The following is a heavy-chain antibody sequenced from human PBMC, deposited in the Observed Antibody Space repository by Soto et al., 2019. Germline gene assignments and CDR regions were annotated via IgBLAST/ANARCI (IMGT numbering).Heavy chain of an antibody. D-gene: IGHD3-3*01. CDR3: AKNNDDFWSGYPGY. CDR2: ISGSGGST. Sequence: HPGGPLRLASAASGFTFSSYAMSWVRQAPGKGLEWVSAISGSGGSTYYADSVKGRFTISRDNSKNTLYLQMNSLRAEDTAVYYCAKNNDDFWSGYPGYWGQGTLVTVSS. J-gene: IGHJ4*02. CDR1: GFTFSSYA. V-gene: IGHV3-23*01.